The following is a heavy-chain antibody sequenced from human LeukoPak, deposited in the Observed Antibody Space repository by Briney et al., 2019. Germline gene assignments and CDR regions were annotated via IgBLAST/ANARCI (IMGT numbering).Heavy chain of an antibody. CDR1: GYTFTSYG. J-gene: IGHJ3*02. D-gene: IGHD6-19*01. Sequence: VASVKVSCKASGYTFTSYGISWVRQAPGQGLEWMGWISAYNGNTNYAQKLQGRVTMTTDTSTSTAYMELRSLRSDDTAVYYCARDVPTVYSSGWYRPDAFDIWGQGTMVTVSS. V-gene: IGHV1-18*01. CDR3: ARDVPTVYSSGWYRPDAFDI. CDR2: ISAYNGNT.